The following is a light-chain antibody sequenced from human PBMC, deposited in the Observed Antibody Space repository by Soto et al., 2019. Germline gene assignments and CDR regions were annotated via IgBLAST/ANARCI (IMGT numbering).Light chain of an antibody. CDR2: EVS. CDR1: SSDVGGYNY. Sequence: QSALTQPASVSGSPGQSITISCTGTSSDVGGYNYVSWYQQYPGKAPKLMIYEVSNRPSGVSNRSSGSKSGNTASLTISGLQAEDEADYYCSSYTSSTFYVFGTGTKLTVL. CDR3: SSYTSSTFYV. J-gene: IGLJ1*01. V-gene: IGLV2-14*01.